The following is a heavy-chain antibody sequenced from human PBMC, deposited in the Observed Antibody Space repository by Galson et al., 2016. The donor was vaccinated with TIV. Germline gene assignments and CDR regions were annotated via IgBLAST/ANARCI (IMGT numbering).Heavy chain of an antibody. CDR3: ARDRRHCGNECYLYYYYGMDF. Sequence: SLRLSCAASGFSVNDNYMSWVRQAPGRGLEWVSIISSGGSTNYVDSVKGRFTISRDFSKNTLFLQMHSLRAEDSAVYYCARDRRHCGNECYLYYYYGMDFWGPGTTVTVSS. J-gene: IGHJ6*02. CDR2: ISSGGST. V-gene: IGHV3-66*02. D-gene: IGHD2-21*01. CDR1: GFSVNDNY.